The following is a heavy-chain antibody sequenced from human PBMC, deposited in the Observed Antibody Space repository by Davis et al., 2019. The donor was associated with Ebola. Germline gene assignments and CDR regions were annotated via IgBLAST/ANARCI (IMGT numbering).Heavy chain of an antibody. CDR1: GFTFSSYS. J-gene: IGHJ6*02. Sequence: PGGSLRLSCAASGFTFSSYSMNWVRQAPGKGLEWVAVISYDGSNKYYADSVKGRFTISRDNSKNTLYLQMNSLRAEDTAVYYCARDQGYCSGGSCYYYGMDVWGQGTTVTVSS. CDR3: ARDQGYCSGGSCYYYGMDV. CDR2: ISYDGSNK. D-gene: IGHD2-15*01. V-gene: IGHV3-30*03.